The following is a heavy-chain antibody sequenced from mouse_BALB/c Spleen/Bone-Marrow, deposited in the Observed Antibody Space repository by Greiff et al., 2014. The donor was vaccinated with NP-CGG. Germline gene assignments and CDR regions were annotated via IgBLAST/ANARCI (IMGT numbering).Heavy chain of an antibody. Sequence: QVQLKDSGAELVRPGSSVKISCKASGYVFSTYWMNWVKQRPGQGLERIGQIYPGDGDTNYNGKFKDKVILTADKSSSTDYMQLSSLTSEDSAVYFCARSGKGAMDYWGQGTSVTVSS. CDR2: IYPGDGDT. V-gene: IGHV1-80*01. D-gene: IGHD2-1*01. J-gene: IGHJ4*01. CDR1: GYVFSTYW. CDR3: ARSGKGAMDY.